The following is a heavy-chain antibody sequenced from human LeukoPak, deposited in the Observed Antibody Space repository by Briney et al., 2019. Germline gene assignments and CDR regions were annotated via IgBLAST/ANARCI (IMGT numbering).Heavy chain of an antibody. D-gene: IGHD6-13*01. CDR2: TYSSGSA. J-gene: IGHJ4*02. CDR1: GGSISTYY. Sequence: SETLSLTCTVPGGSISTYYWKWIRQPAGQGLEWIGHTYSSGSANYNPSLKSRVTMSVDTSKNQFSLRLTSVTAADTAVYYCARRAGNSWFFDYWGQGILVTVSS. CDR3: ARRAGNSWFFDY. V-gene: IGHV4-4*07.